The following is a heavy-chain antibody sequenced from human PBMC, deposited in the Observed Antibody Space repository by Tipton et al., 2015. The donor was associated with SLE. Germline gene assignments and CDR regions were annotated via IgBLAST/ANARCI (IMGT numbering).Heavy chain of an antibody. CDR1: GYSISSGSYY. J-gene: IGHJ4*02. CDR3: ARQWQWLVRGYFDY. V-gene: IGHV4-39*01. D-gene: IGHD6-19*01. CDR2: IYYSGST. Sequence: TLSLTCAVSGYSISSGSYYWGWIRQPPGKGLEWIGCIYYSGSTYYNPSLKRRVTISVDTSKNQFSLKVSSVTAADTAVYYCARQWQWLVRGYFDYWGQGTLVTVSS.